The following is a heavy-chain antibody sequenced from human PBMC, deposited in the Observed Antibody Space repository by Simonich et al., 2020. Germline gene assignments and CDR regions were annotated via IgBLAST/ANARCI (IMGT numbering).Heavy chain of an antibody. Sequence: QVQLVQSGAEVKKPGASVKVSCKASGYTFTSCGISWVRQAPGQGLEWMGGISAYNGNTNYAKKLQGRVTMNTDKSTSTAYMELRSLRSDDTAVYYCARSTTGTTAFDIWGQGTMVTVSS. CDR3: ARSTTGTTAFDI. V-gene: IGHV1-18*01. CDR2: ISAYNGNT. J-gene: IGHJ3*02. D-gene: IGHD1-1*01. CDR1: GYTFTSCG.